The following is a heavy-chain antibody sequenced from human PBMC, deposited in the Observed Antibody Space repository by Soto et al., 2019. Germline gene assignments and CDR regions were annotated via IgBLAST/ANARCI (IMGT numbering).Heavy chain of an antibody. Sequence: QVQLVQSGAEVRKPGASVKVSCKASGYSFTTFAMHWVRQAPGQRLEWMGWINGGNGDTRYSQRFQGRVTITRDTSASTGNLQLGSLGSEDTAVYYCARGAETVRGGDHFFYGMDVWGQGTTVIVSS. CDR1: GYSFTTFA. D-gene: IGHD3-10*01. J-gene: IGHJ6*02. CDR2: INGGNGDT. CDR3: ARGAETVRGGDHFFYGMDV. V-gene: IGHV1-3*01.